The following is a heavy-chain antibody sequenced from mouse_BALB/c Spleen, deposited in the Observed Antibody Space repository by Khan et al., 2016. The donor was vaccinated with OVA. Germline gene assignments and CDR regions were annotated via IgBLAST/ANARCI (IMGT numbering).Heavy chain of an antibody. V-gene: IGHV3-6*02. J-gene: IGHJ4*01. Sequence: EVQLQESGPGLVKPSQSLSLTCSVTGCSITSGYYWNWIRQFPGNKLEWMGYISYDGSNNYNPSLKNRISITRDTSKNQFFLKLISVTTEDTATYYCARRNGNYDYAMDYWGQGTSVNVSS. CDR1: GCSITSGYY. CDR2: ISYDGSN. CDR3: ARRNGNYDYAMDY. D-gene: IGHD2-1*01.